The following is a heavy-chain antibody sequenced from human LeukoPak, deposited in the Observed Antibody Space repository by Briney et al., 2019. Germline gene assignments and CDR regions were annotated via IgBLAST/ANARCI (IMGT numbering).Heavy chain of an antibody. CDR2: LYNTGSTDNT. Sequence: SETLSLTCSVSGDSITNYNYHWGWIRQPPGKGLEWIGRLYNTGSTDNTDSNPSLQSRVTISADTSMNQIFLRLTSVTAADTAVYYCARDFGAGTYRYGMDVWGQGTTVTVSS. J-gene: IGHJ6*02. CDR3: ARDFGAGTYRYGMDV. CDR1: GDSITNYNYH. V-gene: IGHV4-39*07. D-gene: IGHD3-10*01.